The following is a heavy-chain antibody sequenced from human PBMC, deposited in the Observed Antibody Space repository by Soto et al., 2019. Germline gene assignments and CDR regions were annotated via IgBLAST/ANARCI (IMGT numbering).Heavy chain of an antibody. Sequence: GGSLRLSCAASGFTFSSYGMHWVRQAPGKGLEWVAVISYDGSNKYYADSVKGRFTISRDNSKNTLYLQMNSLRAEDTAVYYCAYCSSTSCYYRYYYYYMDVWGKGTTVTVSS. CDR2: ISYDGSNK. V-gene: IGHV3-30*03. CDR3: AYCSSTSCYYRYYYYYMDV. CDR1: GFTFSSYG. J-gene: IGHJ6*03. D-gene: IGHD2-2*01.